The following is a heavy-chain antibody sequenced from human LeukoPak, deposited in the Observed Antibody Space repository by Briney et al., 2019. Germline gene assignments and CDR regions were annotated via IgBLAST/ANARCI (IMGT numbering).Heavy chain of an antibody. V-gene: IGHV3-23*01. CDR3: AKGPYSSSWYYFDY. CDR2: ISGGGHSI. J-gene: IGHJ4*02. Sequence: GGSLRLSCAVSGLTFSDYAMSWIRQAPGKGLEWVSSISGGGHSIDYKDSVKGRFTISRDNSKSTLFLQMNSLRAEDTAVYYCAKGPYSSSWYYFDYWGQGTLVTASS. D-gene: IGHD6-13*01. CDR1: GLTFSDYA.